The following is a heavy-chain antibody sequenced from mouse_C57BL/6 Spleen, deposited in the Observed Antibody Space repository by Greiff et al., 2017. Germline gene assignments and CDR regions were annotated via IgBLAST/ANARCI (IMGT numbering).Heavy chain of an antibody. CDR1: GFSLTSYG. CDR2: IWRGGST. Sequence: VKVVESGPGLVQPSQSLSITCTVSGFSLTSYGVHWVRQSPGKGLEWLGVIWRGGSTDYNAAFMSRLSITEYNSKSQVFFKMNSLQADDTAIDYCAKNNPDNCGSSYDAMDYWGQGTSVTVSS. J-gene: IGHJ4*01. V-gene: IGHV2-5*01. D-gene: IGHD1-1*01. CDR3: AKNNPDNCGSSYDAMDY.